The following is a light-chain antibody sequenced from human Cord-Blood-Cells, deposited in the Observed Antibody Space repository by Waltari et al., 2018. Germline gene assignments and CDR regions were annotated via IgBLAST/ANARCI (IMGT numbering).Light chain of an antibody. Sequence: QSVLTQPPSVSAAPGQKVTISCSGSSSNIGNNYVSWYQQLPGTAPKLLIYEKKNRPSGSHDRCSGSKSGTSATLGITGLQTGDEADYYCGTWDSSLSAGVFGGGTKLTVL. J-gene: IGLJ2*01. CDR1: SSNIGNNY. CDR3: GTWDSSLSAGV. CDR2: EKK. V-gene: IGLV1-51*02.